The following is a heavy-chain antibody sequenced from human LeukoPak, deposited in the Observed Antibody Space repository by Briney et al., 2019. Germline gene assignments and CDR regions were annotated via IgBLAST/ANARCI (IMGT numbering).Heavy chain of an antibody. CDR3: ARGVNTSMVGDY. V-gene: IGHV4-59*01. CDR1: GGAISNCY. CDR2: IYYSGST. D-gene: IGHD5-18*01. J-gene: IGHJ4*02. Sequence: PSAPQSLTCTVSGGAISNCYWSWLRQPPGGGLEWIGYIYYSGSTNYNPSLKNRVTISLDTSKNHFSLKLNSVTAADPAVYYCARGVNTSMVGDYWGQGTLVTVSS.